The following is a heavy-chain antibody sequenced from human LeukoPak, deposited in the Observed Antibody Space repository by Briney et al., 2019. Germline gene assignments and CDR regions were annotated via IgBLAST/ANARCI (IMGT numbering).Heavy chain of an antibody. CDR1: GGTFISYA. J-gene: IGHJ6*03. CDR2: IIPIFGTA. Sequence: SSVKVSCKASGGTFISYAISWVRQAPGQGLEWMGGIIPIFGTANYAQKFQGRVTITADESTSTAYMELSSLRSEDTAVYYCAQNLEWSEYYYYYMDVWGKGTTVTVSS. D-gene: IGHD3-3*01. CDR3: AQNLEWSEYYYYYMDV. V-gene: IGHV1-69*01.